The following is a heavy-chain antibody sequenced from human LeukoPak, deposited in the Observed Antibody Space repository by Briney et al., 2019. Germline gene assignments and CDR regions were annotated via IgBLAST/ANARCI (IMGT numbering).Heavy chain of an antibody. CDR3: AKDMGTGYNEGHYYYYYGMDA. CDR1: GFTFDNYA. V-gene: IGHV3-9*01. Sequence: GGSLRLSCAASGFTFDNYALHWVRQAPGKGLEWVSGISWNSDSIDYADSVKGRFTISRDNAKNSLYLQMNSLRAEDTALYYCAKDMGTGYNEGHYYYYYGMDAWGQGTTVTVSS. J-gene: IGHJ6*02. D-gene: IGHD5-24*01. CDR2: ISWNSDSI.